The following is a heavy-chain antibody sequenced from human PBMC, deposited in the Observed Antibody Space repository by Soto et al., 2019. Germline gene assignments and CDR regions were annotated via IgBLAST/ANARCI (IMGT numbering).Heavy chain of an antibody. CDR3: ARARERYCSGGSCQGAWFDP. J-gene: IGHJ5*02. CDR1: GYTFTSYY. V-gene: IGHV1-46*01. CDR2: INPSGGST. Sequence: QVQLVQSGAEVKKPGASVKVSCKASGYTFTSYYMHWVRQAPGQGLEWMGIINPSGGSTSYAQKFQGRVTMTRETSKSTVYMELSSLSSEDTAVYYCARARERYCSGGSCQGAWFDPWGQGTLVNVSS. D-gene: IGHD2-15*01.